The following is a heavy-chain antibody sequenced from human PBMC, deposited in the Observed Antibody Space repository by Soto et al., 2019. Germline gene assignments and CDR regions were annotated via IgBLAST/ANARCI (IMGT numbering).Heavy chain of an antibody. CDR2: IDPSDSYT. V-gene: IGHV5-10-1*01. D-gene: IGHD1-20*01. Sequence: GECLKVSCKGSGQSFTRYWISCVRQMPGKGLEWMGRIDPSDSYTNYSPSFQGHVTISADKSISTAYLQWNSLKASDTAMYYCAXTYMSENYYYYGMDVWGQGTTVTVSS. CDR1: GQSFTRYW. CDR3: AXTYMSENYYYYGMDV. J-gene: IGHJ6*02.